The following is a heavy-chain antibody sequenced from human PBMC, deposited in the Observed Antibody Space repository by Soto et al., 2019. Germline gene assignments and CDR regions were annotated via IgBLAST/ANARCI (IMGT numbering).Heavy chain of an antibody. CDR1: GFSFSNYA. CDR3: AKDLVDYSNSYFDY. CDR2: ITSVGYT. D-gene: IGHD4-4*01. J-gene: IGHJ4*02. Sequence: GGSLRLSCATSGFSFSNYAMSWVRQAPGKGLEWVAAITSVGYTYYVDSLKGRFTISRDNSKNTLYLQMNSLRAEDTAVYYCAKDLVDYSNSYFDYWGQGTLVTVSS. V-gene: IGHV3-23*01.